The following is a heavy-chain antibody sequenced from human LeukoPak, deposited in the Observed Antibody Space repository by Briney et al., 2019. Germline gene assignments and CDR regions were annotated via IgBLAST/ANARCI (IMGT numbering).Heavy chain of an antibody. V-gene: IGHV3-15*01. CDR3: ARGGPYCSGGSCYLFDY. D-gene: IGHD2-15*01. Sequence: GGSLRLSCAASGFTFSNAWMSWVRQAPGKGLEWVGRIKSKTDGGTTDYAAPVKGRFTISRDDSKNTLYLQMNSLRAEDTAVYYCARGGPYCSGGSCYLFDYWGQGTLVTVSS. CDR1: GFTFSNAW. J-gene: IGHJ4*02. CDR2: IKSKTDGGTT.